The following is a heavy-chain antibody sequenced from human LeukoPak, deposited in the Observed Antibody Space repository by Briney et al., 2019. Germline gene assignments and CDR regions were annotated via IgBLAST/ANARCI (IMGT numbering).Heavy chain of an antibody. V-gene: IGHV1-69*10. CDR1: GGTFSSNV. D-gene: IGHD3-10*01. J-gene: IGHJ5*02. CDR2: IIPMLGTA. Sequence: ASVKVSCKASGGTFSSNVITWVRQAPGQGLEWMAAIIPMLGTARYAQKFQGRVTITADKSTSTAYMELTNLRSDDTAVYYCATIHYYGSTRFDPWGQGTLVTVSS. CDR3: ATIHYYGSTRFDP.